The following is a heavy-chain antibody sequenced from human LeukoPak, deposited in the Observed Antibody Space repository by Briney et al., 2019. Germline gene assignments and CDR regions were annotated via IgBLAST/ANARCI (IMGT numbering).Heavy chain of an antibody. CDR3: ARGRYGSDMDV. CDR1: GDSISRYY. J-gene: IGHJ6*02. Sequence: SETLSLTCTVSGDSISRYYWSWIRQPPGKGLEWIGYIYYSGSTSYHPSLKSRVTISVDTSKIQFSLKLTSVTAADTAVYYCARGRYGSDMDVWGQGTTVTVSS. D-gene: IGHD5-18*01. V-gene: IGHV4-59*01. CDR2: IYYSGST.